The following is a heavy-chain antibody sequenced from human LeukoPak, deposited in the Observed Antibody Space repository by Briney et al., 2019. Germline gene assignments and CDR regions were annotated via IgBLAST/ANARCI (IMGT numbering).Heavy chain of an antibody. CDR1: GFTFTDYW. D-gene: IGHD4-17*01. Sequence: PGGSLRLSCAASGFTFTDYWMHWVRQVPGKGLVWVSRISYDESSTNYRDSVKGRFTISRDNARNTLYLQMNSLRAEDTAVYYCARGIYGDVVSFDHWGQGTLVTVSS. CDR3: ARGIYGDVVSFDH. CDR2: ISYDESST. V-gene: IGHV3-74*01. J-gene: IGHJ4*02.